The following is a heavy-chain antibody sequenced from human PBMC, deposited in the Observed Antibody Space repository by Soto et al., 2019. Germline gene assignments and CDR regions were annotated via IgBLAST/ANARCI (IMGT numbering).Heavy chain of an antibody. CDR3: ARETGYSFNYYYYGMDV. Sequence: HPGGSLRLSCAASGFTFSSYAMHWVRQAPGKGLEWVAVISYDGSNKYYADSVKGRFTISRDNSKNTLYLQMNSLRAEDTAVYYCARETGYSFNYYYYGMDVWGQGTTVTVSS. CDR2: ISYDGSNK. J-gene: IGHJ6*02. D-gene: IGHD5-18*01. CDR1: GFTFSSYA. V-gene: IGHV3-30-3*01.